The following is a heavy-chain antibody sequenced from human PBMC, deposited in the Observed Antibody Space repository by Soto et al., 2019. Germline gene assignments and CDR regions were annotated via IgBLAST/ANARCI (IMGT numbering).Heavy chain of an antibody. Sequence: PSETLSLTCTVSGGSISSYYWSWIRQPPGKGLEWIGYIYYSGSTNYNPSLKSRVTISVDTSKNQFSLKLSSVTAADTAVYYCARVDITIFGVVLDVWGKGTTVTVSS. CDR2: IYYSGST. D-gene: IGHD3-3*01. J-gene: IGHJ6*04. V-gene: IGHV4-59*01. CDR3: ARVDITIFGVVLDV. CDR1: GGSISSYY.